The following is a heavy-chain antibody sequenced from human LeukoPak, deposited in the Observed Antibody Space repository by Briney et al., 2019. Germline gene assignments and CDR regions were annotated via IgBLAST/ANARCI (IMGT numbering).Heavy chain of an antibody. CDR1: GYTFTGYY. CDR3: ARDGYSSSLGSSGRFQH. CDR2: INPNSGGT. D-gene: IGHD6-13*01. Sequence: ASVKVSCKASGYTFTGYYMHWVRQAPGQGLEWMGWINPNSGGTNYAQKFQGRVTMTRDTSISTAYMELSRLRSDDTAVYYCARDGYSSSLGSSGRFQHWGQGTLVTVSS. J-gene: IGHJ1*01. V-gene: IGHV1-2*02.